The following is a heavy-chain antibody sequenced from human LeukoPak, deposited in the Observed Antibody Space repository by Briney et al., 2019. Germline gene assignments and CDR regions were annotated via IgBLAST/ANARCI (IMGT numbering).Heavy chain of an antibody. V-gene: IGHV3-53*01. J-gene: IGHJ6*03. CDR2: IYSGGRT. Sequence: GGSLRLSCAASGFTVSSNYMSWVRQAPGKGLDWVSVIYSGGRTYYADSVKGRFTISRDNSKNTLSLQMNSLRAEDTAVYYCAKGLKTAVGPYMGYHYYMDVWGKGTTVTVSS. CDR1: GFTVSSNY. CDR3: AKGLKTAVGPYMGYHYYMDV. D-gene: IGHD5-18*01.